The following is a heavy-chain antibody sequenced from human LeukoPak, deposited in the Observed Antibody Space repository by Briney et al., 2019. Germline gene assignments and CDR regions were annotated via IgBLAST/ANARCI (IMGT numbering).Heavy chain of an antibody. V-gene: IGHV3-23*01. Sequence: GGSLRLSCAASGFTFSSYAMSWVRQAPGKGLEWVSAISGSGGSTYYADSVKGRFTISRDNSKNTLYLQMNSLRAEDTAVYYCARASYYDYVWGSYRAPDYWGQGTLVTVSS. CDR2: ISGSGGST. J-gene: IGHJ4*02. CDR3: ARASYYDYVWGSYRAPDY. CDR1: GFTFSSYA. D-gene: IGHD3-16*02.